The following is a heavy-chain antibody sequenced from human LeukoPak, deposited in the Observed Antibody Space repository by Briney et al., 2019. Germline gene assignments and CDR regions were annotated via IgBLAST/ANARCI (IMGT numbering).Heavy chain of an antibody. V-gene: IGHV3-23*01. D-gene: IGHD3-10*01. Sequence: PGGSLRLSCAASGFTFSNYALTWVRQAPGKGLEWVSATTGSGASTYYADSVKGRFTISRDNSKNTLYLQMNSLRAEDTAVYYCARGEYYFDYWGQGTLVTVSS. CDR2: TTGSGAST. J-gene: IGHJ4*02. CDR1: GFTFSNYA. CDR3: ARGEYYFDY.